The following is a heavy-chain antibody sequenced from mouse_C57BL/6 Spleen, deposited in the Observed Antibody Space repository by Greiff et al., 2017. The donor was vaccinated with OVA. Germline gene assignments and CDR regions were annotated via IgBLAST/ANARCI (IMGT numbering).Heavy chain of an antibody. CDR3: ASYYYGSSYWYFDV. CDR2: IDPSDSET. J-gene: IGHJ1*03. CDR1: GYTFTSYW. Sequence: QVQLQQPGAELVRPGSSVKLSCKASGYTFTSYWMHWVKQRPIQGLEWIGNIDPSDSETHYNQKFKDKATLTVDKSSSTAYMQLSSLTSEDSAVYYGASYYYGSSYWYFDVWGTGTTVTVSS. V-gene: IGHV1-52*01. D-gene: IGHD1-1*01.